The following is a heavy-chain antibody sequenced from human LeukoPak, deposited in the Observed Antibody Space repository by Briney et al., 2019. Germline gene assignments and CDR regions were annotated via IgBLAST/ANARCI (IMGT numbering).Heavy chain of an antibody. CDR2: IRYDGSNK. CDR1: GFTFSSYG. J-gene: IGHJ6*03. V-gene: IGHV3-30*02. D-gene: IGHD3-22*01. CDR3: ARGSSGYYSYYYYYYYMDV. Sequence: GGSLRLSCAASGFTFSSYGMHWVRQAPGKGLEWVAFIRYDGSNKYYADSVKGRFTISRDNSKNTLYLQMNSLRAEDTAVYYCARGSSGYYSYYYYYYYMDVWGKGTTVTISS.